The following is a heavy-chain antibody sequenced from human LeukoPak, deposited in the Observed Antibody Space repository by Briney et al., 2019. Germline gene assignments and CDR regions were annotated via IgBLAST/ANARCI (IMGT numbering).Heavy chain of an antibody. CDR1: GYTFTSYD. CDR3: AIERQQPDY. Sequence: ASVKASCKASGYTFTSYDINWVRQATGQGLEWMGWMNPNSGNTGCAQKFQGRVTMTRNTSISTAYMELSSLRSEDTAVYYCAIERQQPDYWGQGTLVTVSS. D-gene: IGHD6-13*01. CDR2: MNPNSGNT. J-gene: IGHJ4*02. V-gene: IGHV1-8*01.